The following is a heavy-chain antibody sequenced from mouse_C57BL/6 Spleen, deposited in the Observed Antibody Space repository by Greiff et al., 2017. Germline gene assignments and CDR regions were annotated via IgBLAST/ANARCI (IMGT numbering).Heavy chain of an antibody. CDR2: FYPGSGSI. CDR1: GYTFTEYT. J-gene: IGHJ4*01. CDR3: ARHGTYYGSSYYYAMDY. D-gene: IGHD1-1*01. V-gene: IGHV1-62-2*01. Sequence: VQLQQSGAELVKPGASVKLSCKASGYTFTEYTIHWVKQRSGQGLEWIGWFYPGSGSIKYNEKFKDKATLTADKSSSTVYMELSRLTSEDSAVYFWARHGTYYGSSYYYAMDYWGQGTSVTVSS.